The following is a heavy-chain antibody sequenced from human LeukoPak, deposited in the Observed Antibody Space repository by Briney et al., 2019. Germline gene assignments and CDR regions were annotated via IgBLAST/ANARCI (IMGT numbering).Heavy chain of an antibody. J-gene: IGHJ4*02. CDR1: GFTFSSYA. Sequence: GSLRLSCAASGFTFSSYAMSWIRQPPGKGLEWIGEINHSGSTNYNPSLKSRVTISVDTSKNQFSLKLSSVTAADTAVYYCARGQASGGDYYDSSGYWDAPFDYWGQGTLVTASS. CDR3: ARGQASGGDYYDSSGYWDAPFDY. D-gene: IGHD3-22*01. V-gene: IGHV4-34*01. CDR2: INHSGST.